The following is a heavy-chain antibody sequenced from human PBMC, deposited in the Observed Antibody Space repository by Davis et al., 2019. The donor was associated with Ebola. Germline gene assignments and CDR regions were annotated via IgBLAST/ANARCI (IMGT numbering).Heavy chain of an antibody. J-gene: IGHJ6*04. D-gene: IGHD4-17*01. CDR1: GYSFTSYG. CDR2: ISAYNGNT. Sequence: GGSLRLSCKGSGYSFTSYGISWVRQAPGQGLEWMGWISAYNGNTNYAQKLQGRVTMTTDTSTSTAYMELRSLRSDDTAVYYCARDGPLTTVTRDYGMDVWGKGTTVTVSS. V-gene: IGHV1-18*01. CDR3: ARDGPLTTVTRDYGMDV.